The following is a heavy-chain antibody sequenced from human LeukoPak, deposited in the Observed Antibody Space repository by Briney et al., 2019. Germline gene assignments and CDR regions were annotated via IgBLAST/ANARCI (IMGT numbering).Heavy chain of an antibody. V-gene: IGHV3-33*06. CDR3: AKDPYYYDSSDYLRDVRGYFDL. CDR2: LWFDGSNT. D-gene: IGHD3-22*01. J-gene: IGHJ2*01. Sequence: GGSLSLSCAASGFTFSSYGMHWVRQAPGNGLEWVAVLWFDGSNTYYADSVKGRFTISRDNSKNTLYLQMNSLRAEDTAVYYCAKDPYYYDSSDYLRDVRGYFDLWGRGTLVTVSS. CDR1: GFTFSSYG.